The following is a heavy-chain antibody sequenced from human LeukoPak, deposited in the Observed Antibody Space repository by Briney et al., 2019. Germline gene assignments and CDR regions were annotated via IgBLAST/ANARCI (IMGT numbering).Heavy chain of an antibody. J-gene: IGHJ5*02. CDR3: ARDPAVAGFSGWFDP. CDR2: INPNGDYI. CDR1: GFIFSSYN. D-gene: IGHD6-19*01. V-gene: IGHV3-21*04. Sequence: PGGSLRLSCAASGFIFSSYNMNWVRQAPGKGLEWVSSINPNGDYIYYADSVKGRFTISRDNAKNSLYLQMNSLRAEDTAVYYCARDPAVAGFSGWFDPWGQGTLVTVSS.